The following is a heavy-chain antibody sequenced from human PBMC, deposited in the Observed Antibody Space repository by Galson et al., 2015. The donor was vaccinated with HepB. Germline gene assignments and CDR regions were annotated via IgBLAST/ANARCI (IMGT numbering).Heavy chain of an antibody. CDR3: ARLRRLSPDWFDP. J-gene: IGHJ5*02. CDR2: MNPNSGNT. V-gene: IGHV1-8*02. Sequence: SVKVSCKASGGTFSSYAISWVRQAPGQGLEWMGWMNPNSGNTGYAQKFQGRVTMTRNTSISTAYMELSSLRSEDSAVYYCARLRRLSPDWFDPWGQGTLVTVSS. CDR1: GGTFSSYA.